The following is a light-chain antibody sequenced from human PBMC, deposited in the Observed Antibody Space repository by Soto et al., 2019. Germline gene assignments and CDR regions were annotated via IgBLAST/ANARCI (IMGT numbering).Light chain of an antibody. CDR3: QQYNNWPLA. CDR2: GAS. CDR1: QSLSSN. J-gene: IGKJ5*01. Sequence: DTGMTQSPTTLSRPLGERVPVACRASQSLSSNLAWYQQKPGQAPRLLIYGASTRATDIPARFSGSGSGTEFTLTISSLQSEDFAVYFCQQYNNWPLAFGQGTRLAI. V-gene: IGKV3-15*01.